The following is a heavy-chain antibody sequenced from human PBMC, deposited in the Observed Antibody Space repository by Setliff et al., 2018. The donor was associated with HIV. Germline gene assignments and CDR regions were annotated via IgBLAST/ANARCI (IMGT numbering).Heavy chain of an antibody. J-gene: IGHJ5*02. CDR2: ISWNSGSI. D-gene: IGHD3-16*02. V-gene: IGHV3-9*01. Sequence: GGSLRLSCAASGFSLDDYAMHWVRQAPGKGLEWVSGISWNSGSIGYADSVKGRFTISRDNAKSSLYLQMISLRAEDTAFYYCARGAPAVPPALSPPHSYNWFDPWGQGTVVTVSS. CDR3: ARGAPAVPPALSPPHSYNWFDP. CDR1: GFSLDDYA.